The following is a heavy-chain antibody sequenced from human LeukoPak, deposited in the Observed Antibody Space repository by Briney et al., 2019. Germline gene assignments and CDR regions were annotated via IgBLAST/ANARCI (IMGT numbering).Heavy chain of an antibody. CDR2: ISSSGSTI. Sequence: GGSLRLSCAASGFTFSSYEMNWVRQAPGKGLEWVSYISSSGSTIYYADSVKGRFTISRDNAKNSLYLQTNSLRAEDTAVYYCARFTDSSSWYPSPSYYYFDYWGQGTLVTVSS. V-gene: IGHV3-48*03. CDR1: GFTFSSYE. D-gene: IGHD6-13*01. CDR3: ARFTDSSSWYPSPSYYYFDY. J-gene: IGHJ4*02.